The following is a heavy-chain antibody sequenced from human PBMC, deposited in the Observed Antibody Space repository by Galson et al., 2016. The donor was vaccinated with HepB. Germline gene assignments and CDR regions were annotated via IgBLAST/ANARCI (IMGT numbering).Heavy chain of an antibody. V-gene: IGHV3-30*18. J-gene: IGHJ6*02. CDR1: GFTFSYYG. CDR3: AKLQRPGRRDYHGHDPVFDYAMEV. Sequence: SLRLSCAASGFTFSYYGMHWVRQAPGKGLEWVAVISSDGSNKYYADSAKGRFTISRDHSKNTLYLQMNSLRAEDTAVYYCAKLQRPGRRDYHGHDPVFDYAMEVWGQGTTVTVSS. CDR2: ISSDGSNK. D-gene: IGHD3-10*01.